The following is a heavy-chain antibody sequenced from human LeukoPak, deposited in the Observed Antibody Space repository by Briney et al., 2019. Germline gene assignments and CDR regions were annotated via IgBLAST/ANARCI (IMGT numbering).Heavy chain of an antibody. CDR3: ARGPMGSSSWYFNYYYYYYMDV. V-gene: IGHV3-21*01. CDR1: GFTFNTYN. D-gene: IGHD6-13*01. J-gene: IGHJ6*03. Sequence: PGGSLRLSCAGSGFTFNTYNMNWVRQAPGKGLEWVSSISSSSSCIYYADSVKGRFTISRDNAKNSLYLQMNSLRAEDTAVYYCARGPMGSSSWYFNYYYYYYMDVWGKGTTVTVSS. CDR2: ISSSSSCI.